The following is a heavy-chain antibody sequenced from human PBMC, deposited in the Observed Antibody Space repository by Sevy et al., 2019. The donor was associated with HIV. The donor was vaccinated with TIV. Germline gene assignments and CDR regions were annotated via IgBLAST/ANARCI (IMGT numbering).Heavy chain of an antibody. CDR1: GFTFSSYA. Sequence: GGSLRLSCPASGFTFSSYAMHWVRQAPGKGLEWVAVISYDGSNKYYADSVKGRFTISRDNSKNTLYLQMNSLRAEDTAVYYCARDQHDYGGNLRTGWFDPWGQGTLVTVSS. D-gene: IGHD4-17*01. CDR3: ARDQHDYGGNLRTGWFDP. J-gene: IGHJ5*02. CDR2: ISYDGSNK. V-gene: IGHV3-30-3*01.